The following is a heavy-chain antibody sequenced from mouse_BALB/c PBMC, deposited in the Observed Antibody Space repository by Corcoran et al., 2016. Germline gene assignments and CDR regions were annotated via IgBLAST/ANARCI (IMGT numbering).Heavy chain of an antibody. J-gene: IGHJ4*01. CDR3: ARGGNYYAMYY. CDR1: GYTFTSYV. Sequence: EVQLQQSGPELVKPGASVKMSCKASGYTFTSYVIHWVKRKPGQGLEWIGYINPYNDGTKYNEKFKGKATLTSDKSSSTAYMELSSLTSEDSAVYYCARGGNYYAMYYWGQGTSVTVSS. V-gene: IGHV1S136*01. CDR2: INPYNDGT.